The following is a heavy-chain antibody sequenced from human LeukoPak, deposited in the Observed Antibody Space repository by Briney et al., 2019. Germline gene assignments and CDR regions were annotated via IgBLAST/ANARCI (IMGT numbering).Heavy chain of an antibody. V-gene: IGHV4-38-2*02. CDR1: DYSISSGYY. J-gene: IGHJ6*03. Sequence: PSETLSLTCTVSDYSISSGYYWGWIRQPPGKGLEWIGSIYHSGITYKNPSLKSRVTISADTSKNQFSLKLSSVTAADTAVYYCARDLRWPVNDRGLYYYYYYMDVWGKGTTVTVSS. CDR2: IYHSGIT. D-gene: IGHD4-23*01. CDR3: ARDLRWPVNDRGLYYYYYYMDV.